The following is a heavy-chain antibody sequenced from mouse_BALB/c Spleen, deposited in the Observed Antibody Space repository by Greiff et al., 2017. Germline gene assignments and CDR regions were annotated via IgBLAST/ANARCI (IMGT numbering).Heavy chain of an antibody. CDR2: IDPANGNT. Sequence: EVQLQQSGAELVKPGASVKLSCTASGFNIKDTYMHWVKQRPEQGLEWIGRIDPANGNTKYDPKFQGKATITADTSSNTAYLQLSSLTSEDTAVYYCARDYGPYAMDYWGQGTSVTVAS. V-gene: IGHV14-3*02. J-gene: IGHJ4*01. D-gene: IGHD1-2*01. CDR3: ARDYGPYAMDY. CDR1: GFNIKDTY.